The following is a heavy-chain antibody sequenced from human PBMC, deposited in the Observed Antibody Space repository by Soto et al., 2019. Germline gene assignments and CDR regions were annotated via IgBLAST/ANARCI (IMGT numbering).Heavy chain of an antibody. CDR3: AKDLRGGRYCSGGSCYSGYYYYYGMDV. V-gene: IGHV3-30*18. Sequence: QVQLVESGGGVVQPGRSLRLSCAASGFTFSSYGMHWVRQAPGKGLEWVAVISYDGSNKYYADSVKGRFTISRDNSKNTLYLQMTSLRAEETAVYYCAKDLRGGRYCSGGSCYSGYYYYYGMDVWGQGTTVTVSS. CDR1: GFTFSSYG. CDR2: ISYDGSNK. D-gene: IGHD2-15*01. J-gene: IGHJ6*02.